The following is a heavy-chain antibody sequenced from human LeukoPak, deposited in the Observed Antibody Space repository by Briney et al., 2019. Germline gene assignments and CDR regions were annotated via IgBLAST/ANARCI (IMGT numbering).Heavy chain of an antibody. Sequence: GGSLRLSRAASGFTFSSYSMNWVRQAPGKGLEWVSSISSSSSYIYYADSVKGRFTISRDNAKNSLYLQMNSLRAEDMALYYCAKDTRQYSTSGEFDYWGQGTLVTVSS. CDR1: GFTFSSYS. V-gene: IGHV3-21*04. J-gene: IGHJ4*02. D-gene: IGHD6-6*01. CDR2: ISSSSSYI. CDR3: AKDTRQYSTSGEFDY.